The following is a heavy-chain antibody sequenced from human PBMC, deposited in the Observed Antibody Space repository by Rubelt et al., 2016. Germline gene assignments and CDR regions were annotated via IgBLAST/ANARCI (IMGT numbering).Heavy chain of an antibody. CDR2: GHYSGST. CDR1: GASITTHY. Sequence: QVQLQESGPGLVKPSETLSLTCSVSGASITTHYWSWVRQFPGKGLEWLVYGHYSGSTNYNPSLKSRLIMSVDTSKNQFSLKLGSVTAADTAVYYCARWWEVLQAFDYWGQGTLVTVSS. D-gene: IGHD1-26*01. CDR3: ARWWEVLQAFDY. V-gene: IGHV4-59*11. J-gene: IGHJ4*02.